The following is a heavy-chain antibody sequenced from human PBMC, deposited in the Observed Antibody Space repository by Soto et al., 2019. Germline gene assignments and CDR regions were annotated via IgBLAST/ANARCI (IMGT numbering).Heavy chain of an antibody. CDR3: ARDSTSVLRYFDWSLPDDAFDI. J-gene: IGHJ3*02. CDR2: IKQDGSEK. D-gene: IGHD3-9*01. Sequence: PGGSLRLSCAASGFTFSSYWMSWVRQAPGKGLEWVANIKQDGSEKYYVDSVKGRFTISRDNAKNSLYLQMNSLRAEDTAVYYCARDSTSVLRYFDWSLPDDAFDIWGQGTMVTVSS. CDR1: GFTFSSYW. V-gene: IGHV3-7*01.